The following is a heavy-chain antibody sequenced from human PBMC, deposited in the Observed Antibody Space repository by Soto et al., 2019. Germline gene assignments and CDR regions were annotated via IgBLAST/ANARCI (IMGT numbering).Heavy chain of an antibody. D-gene: IGHD2-21*02. Sequence: QVQLVQSGAEVKKPGSSVQVSCKASGGTFSTYAISWVRQAPEQGLEWMGGIIPIFGRTTYAQKFQGRVTINADKSTTTAYMELSGLRSEDTAVYYCAKGEAMVTAVDAFDIWGQGTMVTVSS. CDR3: AKGEAMVTAVDAFDI. V-gene: IGHV1-69*06. CDR2: IIPIFGRT. J-gene: IGHJ3*02. CDR1: GGTFSTYA.